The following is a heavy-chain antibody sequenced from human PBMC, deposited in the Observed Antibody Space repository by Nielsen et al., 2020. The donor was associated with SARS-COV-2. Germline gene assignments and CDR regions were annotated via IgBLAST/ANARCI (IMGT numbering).Heavy chain of an antibody. CDR3: ASFYPGFGELREDYYNGMDV. D-gene: IGHD3-10*01. CDR1: GFTFSSYS. Sequence: GESLKISCAASGFTFSSYSMNWVRQAPGKGLEWVSSISSSSSYIYYADSVKGRFTISRDNAKNSLYLQMNSLRAEDTAVYYCASFYPGFGELREDYYNGMDVWGQGTTVTVSS. V-gene: IGHV3-21*01. CDR2: ISSSSSYI. J-gene: IGHJ6*02.